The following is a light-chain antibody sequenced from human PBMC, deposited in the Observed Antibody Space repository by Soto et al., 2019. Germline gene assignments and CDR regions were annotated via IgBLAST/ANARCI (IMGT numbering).Light chain of an antibody. J-gene: IGKJ1*01. Sequence: DMQMTQSPSSLSASVGDRVTITWRSSQSISSYLHWYQQKPGKAPKLLIYAASNLQSGVPSRFSDSGSGTDFTLTLTSLQNEDFATYYCQQGYSTPWTFGPGTKADIK. CDR1: QSISSY. V-gene: IGKV1-39*01. CDR3: QQGYSTPWT. CDR2: AAS.